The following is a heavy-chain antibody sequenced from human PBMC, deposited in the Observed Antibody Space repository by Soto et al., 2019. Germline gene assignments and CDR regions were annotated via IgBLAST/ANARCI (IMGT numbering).Heavy chain of an antibody. CDR3: ARVNYGDYYYGMDV. V-gene: IGHV4-59*01. CDR1: GGSISYSY. CDR2: ISYTGSA. Sequence: SETLCRTCTVSGGSISYSYWTWIRQRPGKGLEWIGYISYTGSANYNASLKSRLTISVDTSKNQFSLKLSSVTAADTALYYCARVNYGDYYYGMDVWGQGTTVTVSS. J-gene: IGHJ6*02. D-gene: IGHD4-17*01.